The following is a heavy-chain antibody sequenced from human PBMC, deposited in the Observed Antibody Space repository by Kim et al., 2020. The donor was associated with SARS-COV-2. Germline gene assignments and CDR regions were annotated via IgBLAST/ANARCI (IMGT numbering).Heavy chain of an antibody. V-gene: IGHV3-30*04. CDR3: ARVLRWIQLSHGDYYYYGMDV. CDR1: GFTFSSYA. CDR2: ISYDGSNK. D-gene: IGHD5-18*01. J-gene: IGHJ6*02. Sequence: GGSLRLSCAASGFTFSSYAMHWVRQAPGKGLEWVAVISYDGSNKYYADSVKGRFTISRDNSKNTLYLQMNSLRAEDTAVYYCARVLRWIQLSHGDYYYYGMDVWGQGTTVTVSS.